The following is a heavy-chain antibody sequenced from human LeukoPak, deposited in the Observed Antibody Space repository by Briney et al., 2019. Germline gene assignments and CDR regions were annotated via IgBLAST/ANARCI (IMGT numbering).Heavy chain of an antibody. CDR1: GGSISSGSYY. CDR3: AREISWPDP. V-gene: IGHV4-61*02. D-gene: IGHD2/OR15-2a*01. J-gene: IGHJ5*02. CDR2: IYTSGST. Sequence: SETLSLTCTVSGGSISSGSYYWSWIRQPAGKGLEWIGRIYTSGSTNYNPSLKSRVTISVDTSKNQFSLKLSSVTAADTAVYYCAREISWPDPWGQGTLVTVSS.